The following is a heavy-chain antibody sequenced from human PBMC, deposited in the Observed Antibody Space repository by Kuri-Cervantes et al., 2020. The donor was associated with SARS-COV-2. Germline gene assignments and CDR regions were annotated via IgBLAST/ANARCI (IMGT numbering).Heavy chain of an antibody. D-gene: IGHD5-12*01. Sequence: ETLSLTCAASGFTFSSYSMNWVRQAPGKGLEWVSSISSSSSYIYYADSVKGRFTISRDNAKNSLYLQMNSLRAEDTAVYYCARDANYGSRLPRKFDYWGQGTLVTVSS. CDR1: GFTFSSYS. J-gene: IGHJ4*02. CDR3: ARDANYGSRLPRKFDY. CDR2: ISSSSSYI. V-gene: IGHV3-21*01.